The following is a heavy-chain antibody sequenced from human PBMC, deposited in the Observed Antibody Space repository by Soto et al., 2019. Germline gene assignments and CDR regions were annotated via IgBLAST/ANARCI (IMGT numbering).Heavy chain of an antibody. Sequence: PAETLYLTCTASGCSVRSASYYWSWLRQPPGKGLEWIGYIYYSGSTNYNPSLKSRVTISVDTSKNQFSLKLSSVTAADPAVYYCARAHHYYDSSGYWYGWFDPWGQGTLVTVS. CDR2: IYYSGST. CDR1: GCSVRSASYY. D-gene: IGHD3-22*01. CDR3: ARAHHYYDSSGYWYGWFDP. V-gene: IGHV4-61*01. J-gene: IGHJ5*02.